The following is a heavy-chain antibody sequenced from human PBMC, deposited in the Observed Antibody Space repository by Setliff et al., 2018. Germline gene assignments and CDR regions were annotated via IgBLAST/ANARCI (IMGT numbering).Heavy chain of an antibody. V-gene: IGHV1-18*01. CDR2: ISAYTGKA. Sequence: GASVKVSCKAAGYTFVSYGLSWVRQAPGQGLEWMGWISAYTGKADYAQNFQGRVTMTADTSTSTAYMELRSLTSDDTAVYYCARRPRAVYGSGRRNWFLDYWGQGTLVTVSS. J-gene: IGHJ4*02. D-gene: IGHD3-10*01. CDR3: ARRPRAVYGSGRRNWFLDY. CDR1: GYTFVSYG.